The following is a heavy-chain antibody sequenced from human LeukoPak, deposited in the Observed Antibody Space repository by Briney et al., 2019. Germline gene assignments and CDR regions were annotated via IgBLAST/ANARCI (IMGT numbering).Heavy chain of an antibody. J-gene: IGHJ4*02. CDR3: ASWDLR. V-gene: IGHV3-7*01. D-gene: IGHD1-26*01. CDR1: GFTVSSNY. CDR2: IKEDGSEK. Sequence: GGSLRLSCAASGFTVSSNYMSWVRQAPGKGLEWVAEIKEDGSEKYYVDSVKGRFTFSRDNAKNSLYLQMNSLRAEDTAVYYCASWDLRWGRGTLVTVSS.